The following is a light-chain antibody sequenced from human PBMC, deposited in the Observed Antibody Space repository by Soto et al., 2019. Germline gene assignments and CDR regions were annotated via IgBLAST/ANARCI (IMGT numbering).Light chain of an antibody. Sequence: LSPGERATLSCRASQSVSSSYLAWYQQKPGQAPRLLIYGASSRATGIPDRFSGSGSGTDFTLTISRLEPEDFAVYYCQQYGSSPGTFGQGTKVDIK. V-gene: IGKV3-20*01. CDR3: QQYGSSPGT. CDR1: QSVSSSY. CDR2: GAS. J-gene: IGKJ1*01.